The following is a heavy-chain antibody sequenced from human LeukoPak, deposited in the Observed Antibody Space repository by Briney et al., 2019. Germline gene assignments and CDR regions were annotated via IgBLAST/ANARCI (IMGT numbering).Heavy chain of an antibody. CDR2: ISYDGSNK. J-gene: IGHJ4*02. CDR3: ARAEIRYCGGDCYDLLDY. Sequence: GGSLRLSCAASGFTFSSYAMHWVRQAPGKGLEWVAVISYDGSNKYYADSVKGRFTISRDNSKNTLYLQMNSLRAEDTAVYYCARAEIRYCGGDCYDLLDYWGQGTLVTVSS. V-gene: IGHV3-30-3*01. CDR1: GFTFSSYA. D-gene: IGHD2-21*02.